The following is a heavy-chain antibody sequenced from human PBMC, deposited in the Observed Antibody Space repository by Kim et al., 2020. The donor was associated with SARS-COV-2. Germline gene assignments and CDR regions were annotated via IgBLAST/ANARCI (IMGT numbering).Heavy chain of an antibody. Sequence: SETLSLTCTVSGGSVRSGSYYWSWIRQPPGKGLEWIGYIYYSGTTNYNPSLKSRVTISVDTSKNQFSLKLSSVTAADTAVYYCARQRILDYWGQGTLVTVSS. D-gene: IGHD3-9*01. CDR2: IYYSGTT. CDR1: GGSVRSGSYY. J-gene: IGHJ4*02. CDR3: ARQRILDY. V-gene: IGHV4-61*01.